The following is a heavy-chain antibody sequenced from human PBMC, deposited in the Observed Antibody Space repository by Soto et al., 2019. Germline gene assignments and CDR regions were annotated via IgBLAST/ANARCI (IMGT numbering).Heavy chain of an antibody. D-gene: IGHD3-10*01. CDR3: ARVESSGTFDY. J-gene: IGHJ4*02. CDR2: IYYSGTT. CDR1: GGSISRGGYF. Sequence: QLQLQESGPGLVKPSQTLSLTCTVSGGSISRGGYFWSWIRQHPGKGREWIGYIYYSGTTYYNPSLKSRLTISVDTSKNQFSLNLMSVTAADTALYYCARVESSGTFDYWGQGTLVTVSS. V-gene: IGHV4-31*03.